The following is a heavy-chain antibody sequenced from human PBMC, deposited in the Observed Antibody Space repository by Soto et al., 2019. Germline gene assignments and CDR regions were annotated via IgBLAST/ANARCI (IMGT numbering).Heavy chain of an antibody. V-gene: IGHV4-59*01. Sequence: QVQLQESGPGLVKPSETLSLTCTVSGGSITSYFWSWIRQPPGKGLEWIGYIYYTGSTNYNPSLESRVNRSVDTSKKQCSLKLSSVTAADTAVFYCARATSNWPYYFDYWGQGTLVTVSS. D-gene: IGHD6-13*01. CDR3: ARATSNWPYYFDY. CDR2: IYYTGST. J-gene: IGHJ4*02. CDR1: GGSITSYF.